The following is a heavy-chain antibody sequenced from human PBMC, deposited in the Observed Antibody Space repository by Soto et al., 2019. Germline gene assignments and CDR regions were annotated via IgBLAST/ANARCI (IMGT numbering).Heavy chain of an antibody. CDR1: GGSISSGDYY. V-gene: IGHV4-30-4*01. CDR2: IYYSGST. CDR3: ARDHHEYSSSSGMDV. J-gene: IGHJ6*02. Sequence: SETLSLTCTVSGGSISSGDYYWSWIRQPPGKGLEWIGYIYYSGSTYYNPSLKSRVTISVDTSKNQFSLKLSSVTAADTAVYYCARDHHEYSSSSGMDVWGQGTTVTVSS. D-gene: IGHD6-6*01.